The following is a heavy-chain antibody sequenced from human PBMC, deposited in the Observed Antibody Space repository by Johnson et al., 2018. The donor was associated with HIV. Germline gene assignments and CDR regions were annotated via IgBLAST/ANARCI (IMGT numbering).Heavy chain of an antibody. CDR1: GFTFSSSW. CDR2: ITQDGSEK. Sequence: VQLVESGGGLVQPGGSLRLSCAASGFTFSSSWMSWVRQAPGKGLESVANITQDGSEKYYVDSARGRFTISRDNAKNSLYLQMSSLRAEDTAVYYCATDIVVVLALGGDAFDIWGQGEMVTVSS. J-gene: IGHJ3*02. CDR3: ATDIVVVLALGGDAFDI. D-gene: IGHD2-2*01. V-gene: IGHV3-7*01.